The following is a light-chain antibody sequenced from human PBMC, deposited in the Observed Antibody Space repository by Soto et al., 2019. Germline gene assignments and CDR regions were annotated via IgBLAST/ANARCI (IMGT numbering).Light chain of an antibody. CDR2: KAS. CDR3: QQHNDYPLT. CDR1: QSVNSW. V-gene: IGKV1-5*03. Sequence: DIQMTQSPSTLSASVGDRVTITCRASQSVNSWLAWYQQKPGKALKILIYKASSLESGVPSRFSGSGSGTEFTLTIDSLQPDDSATYYCQQHNDYPLTFGGGSKVEIK. J-gene: IGKJ4*01.